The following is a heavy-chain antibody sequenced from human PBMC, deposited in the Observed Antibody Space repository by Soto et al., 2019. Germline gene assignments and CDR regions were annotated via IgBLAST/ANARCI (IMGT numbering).Heavy chain of an antibody. CDR2: ISGSGGST. Sequence: EVQLLESGGGLVQPGGSLRLSCAASGFTFSSYAMSWVRQAPGKGLEWVSAISGSGGSTYYADSVKGRFTISRDNSKNTLYLQMNSLRAEGTTVYYCAKDKERGPYYYYYRMDVWGQGTTVTVSS. CDR1: GFTFSSYA. V-gene: IGHV3-23*01. CDR3: AKDKERGPYYYYYRMDV. J-gene: IGHJ6*02. D-gene: IGHD1-1*01.